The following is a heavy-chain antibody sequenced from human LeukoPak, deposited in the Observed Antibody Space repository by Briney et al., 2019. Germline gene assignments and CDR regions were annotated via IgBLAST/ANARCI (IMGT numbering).Heavy chain of an antibody. CDR1: GGTFSSYA. CDR3: AREGGYSSSWYGFDY. CDR2: IIPIFGTA. J-gene: IGHJ4*02. V-gene: IGHV1-69*05. D-gene: IGHD6-13*01. Sequence: GASVKVSCKASGGTFSSYAISWVRQAPGQGLEWMGGIIPIFGTANYAQKFQGRVTITTDTSTSTAYMELRSLRSDDTAVYYCAREGGYSSSWYGFDYWGQGTLVTVSS.